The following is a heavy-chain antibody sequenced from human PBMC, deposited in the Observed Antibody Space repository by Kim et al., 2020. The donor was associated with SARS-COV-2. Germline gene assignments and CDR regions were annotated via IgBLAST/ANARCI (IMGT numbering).Heavy chain of an antibody. D-gene: IGHD3-3*01. CDR1: GGSISSSSYY. J-gene: IGHJ6*02. Sequence: SETLSLTCTVSGGSISSSSYYWGWIRQPPGKGLEWIGSIYYSGSTYYNPSLKSRVTISVDTSKNQFSLKLSSVTAADTAVYYCARHHLKSITIFGVVTGGDGMDVWGQGTTVTVSS. V-gene: IGHV4-39*01. CDR3: ARHHLKSITIFGVVTGGDGMDV. CDR2: IYYSGST.